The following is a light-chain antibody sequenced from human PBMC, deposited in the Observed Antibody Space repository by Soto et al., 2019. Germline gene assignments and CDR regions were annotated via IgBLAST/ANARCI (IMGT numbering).Light chain of an antibody. V-gene: IGLV2-23*03. Sequence: QSALTQPASVSGSPGQSITISCTGTSSDVGSYNLVSWYQHHPGKAPKLMIFEGNKRPLGVSNRFSGSKSGNTASLTISGLQAEDDADYYCSSSATSSTFVVFGGGTKLTVL. CDR3: SSSATSSTFVV. CDR1: SSDVGSYNL. CDR2: EGN. J-gene: IGLJ2*01.